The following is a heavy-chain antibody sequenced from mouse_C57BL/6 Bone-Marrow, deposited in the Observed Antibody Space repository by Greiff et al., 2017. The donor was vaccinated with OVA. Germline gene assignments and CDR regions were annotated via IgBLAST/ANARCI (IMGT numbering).Heavy chain of an antibody. CDR2: IYPGSGHT. CDR3: ARADYYGSSYDAMDY. D-gene: IGHD1-1*01. CDR1: GYTFTDYY. Sequence: QVQLQQSGAELVRPEASVKLSCKASGYTFTDYYINWVKQRPGQGLEWIARIYPGSGHTYYNEKFKGKATLTAENSSSTAYMQLSSLTSEDSAVYFGARADYYGSSYDAMDYWGQGTSVTVSS. V-gene: IGHV1-76*01. J-gene: IGHJ4*01.